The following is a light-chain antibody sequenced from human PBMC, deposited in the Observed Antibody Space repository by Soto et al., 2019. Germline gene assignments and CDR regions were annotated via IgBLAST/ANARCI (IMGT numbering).Light chain of an antibody. J-gene: IGKJ5*01. V-gene: IGKV3-11*01. CDR3: QQHSNWPLT. Sequence: EIVNTESPVTLSASPGQRATPSCRASQSVSNNLAWYQQKPGQAPRLLIYDASNRATGIPARFSGSGSGTDFTLTISSLEPEDFAVYYCQQHSNWPLTFGQGTRLEIK. CDR1: QSVSNN. CDR2: DAS.